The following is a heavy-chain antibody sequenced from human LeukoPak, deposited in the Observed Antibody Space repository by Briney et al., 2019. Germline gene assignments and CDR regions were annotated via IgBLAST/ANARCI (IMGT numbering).Heavy chain of an antibody. Sequence: PGRSLRLSCAASGFTFDDYAMHWVRQAPGKGLEWVSGISWNSGSIGYADSVKGRFTISRDNAKNSLYLQMNSLRAEDTALYYCAKELWGGGGFDYWGQGTLVTVSS. CDR2: ISWNSGSI. D-gene: IGHD3-16*01. J-gene: IGHJ4*02. V-gene: IGHV3-9*01. CDR1: GFTFDDYA. CDR3: AKELWGGGGFDY.